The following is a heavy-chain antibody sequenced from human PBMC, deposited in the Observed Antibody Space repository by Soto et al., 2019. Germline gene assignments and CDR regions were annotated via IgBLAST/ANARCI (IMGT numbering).Heavy chain of an antibody. J-gene: IGHJ4*02. V-gene: IGHV3-66*01. Sequence: GGSLRLSCAASGFTVSSNYMSWVRQAPGKGLEWVSVIYSGGSTYYADSVKGRFTISRDNSKNTLYLQMNSLRAEDTAVYYCARGLRSGYDYYFDYWGQGTLVTVSS. D-gene: IGHD5-12*01. CDR3: ARGLRSGYDYYFDY. CDR1: GFTVSSNY. CDR2: IYSGGST.